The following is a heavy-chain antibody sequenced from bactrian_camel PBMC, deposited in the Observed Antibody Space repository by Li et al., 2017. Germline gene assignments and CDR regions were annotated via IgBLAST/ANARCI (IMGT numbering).Heavy chain of an antibody. Sequence: HVQLVESGGGSVLPGGSLRLSCTASEFTYSRTWLGWFRQGPGKEREEVGIARTYSDTTSYGDPVKGRFTIVVDNAKDTMYLQMNNLNQEDTARYYCAVDRGTGCKFRAGTAYWGRGTQVTVS. CDR1: EFTYSRTW. V-gene: IGHV3-2*01. CDR2: ARTYSDTT. D-gene: IGHD6*01. J-gene: IGHJ4*01. CDR3: AVDRGTGCKFRAGTAY.